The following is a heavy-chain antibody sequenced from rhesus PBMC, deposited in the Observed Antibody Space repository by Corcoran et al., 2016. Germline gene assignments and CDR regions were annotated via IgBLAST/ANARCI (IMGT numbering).Heavy chain of an antibody. CDR1: GGSISSSY. J-gene: IGHJ6*01. CDR3: ARSSYGLDS. Sequence: QLQLQESGPGLVKPSETLSVTCAVSGGSISSSYWSWLRQAPGKGLEWIGYIYGSGSSTNYNPSLKSRVTLSGDTSKNQLSLKLSSVTAADTAVYYCARSSYGLDSWGQGVVVTVSS. V-gene: IGHV4-169*01. CDR2: IYGSGSST.